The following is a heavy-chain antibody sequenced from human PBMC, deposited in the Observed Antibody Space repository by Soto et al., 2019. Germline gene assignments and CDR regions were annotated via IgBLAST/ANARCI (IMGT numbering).Heavy chain of an antibody. CDR2: ISYDGSNK. D-gene: IGHD2-15*01. CDR3: ARFKGCSGGSCYSYFDY. J-gene: IGHJ4*02. V-gene: IGHV3-30-3*01. CDR1: GFTFSSYA. Sequence: QVQLVESGGGVVQPGRSLSLSCAASGFTFSSYAMHWVRQAPGKGLEWVAVISYDGSNKYYADSVKGRFTISRDNSKNTLYVQMNGLRAEDTAVYYCARFKGCSGGSCYSYFDYWGQGTLVTVSS.